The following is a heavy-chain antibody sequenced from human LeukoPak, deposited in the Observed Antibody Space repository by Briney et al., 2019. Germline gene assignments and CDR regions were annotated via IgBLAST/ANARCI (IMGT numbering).Heavy chain of an antibody. CDR2: LDGAGYDT. Sequence: GGSLRLSCAASGFVFSTYAMTWVRQSPGKGLEWVSSLDGAGYDTHYADSVKGRFTISRDNSKSTLYLQMNSLRAEDTAVYYCAKDTARDYGVRGGGAIDYWGQGTLVTVSS. CDR1: GFVFSTYA. D-gene: IGHD4-17*01. CDR3: AKDTARDYGVRGGGAIDY. J-gene: IGHJ4*02. V-gene: IGHV3-23*01.